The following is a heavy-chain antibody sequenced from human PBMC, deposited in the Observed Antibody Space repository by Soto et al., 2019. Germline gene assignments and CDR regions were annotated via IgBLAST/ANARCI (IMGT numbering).Heavy chain of an antibody. CDR1: GITYTTYA. Sequence: QVQLVQSGAEVKKPGASVKVSCKASGITYTTYAIHWVRQAPGQGLEWMGWINTGNGNTRYSQRFQGRVTLTTDTSASTPYMDLSSLTSEDTAVYSCARAISGYVTWGQGTLITVSS. V-gene: IGHV1-3*04. CDR2: INTGNGNT. CDR3: ARAISGYVT. D-gene: IGHD5-12*01. J-gene: IGHJ5*02.